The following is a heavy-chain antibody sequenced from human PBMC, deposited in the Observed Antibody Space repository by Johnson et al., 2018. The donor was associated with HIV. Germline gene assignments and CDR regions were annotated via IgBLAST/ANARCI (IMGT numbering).Heavy chain of an antibody. CDR1: GFTFSSYG. D-gene: IGHD3-10*01. Sequence: QVQLVESGGGVVQPGRSLRLSCAASGFTFSSYGMHWVRQAPGKGLEWVAVIWYDGCNKYYADSVQGRFTITRDNSKNTLYLQMNSLRAEDTAVYYCASVNSGAFNIWGQGTMGTVSS. CDR3: ASVNSGAFNI. V-gene: IGHV3-33*08. CDR2: IWYDGCNK. J-gene: IGHJ3*02.